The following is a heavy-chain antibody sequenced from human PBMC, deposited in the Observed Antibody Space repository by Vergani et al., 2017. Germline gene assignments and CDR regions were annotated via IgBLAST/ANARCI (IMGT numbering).Heavy chain of an antibody. CDR1: GFTFTAPG. J-gene: IGHJ4*02. CDR3: AGLSGDDGFSPF. V-gene: IGHV3-23*01. CDR2: ISGQNFRT. D-gene: IGHD2-21*01. Sequence: EVQLLESGGGSAQPGESLRLSCVASGFTFTAPGLNWVRQAPGKGLEWVSGISGQNFRTHYADSVKGRFTISRDDSKNTVYLHINSLRAEDTAFYYCAGLSGDDGFSPFWGQGTLVTVFS.